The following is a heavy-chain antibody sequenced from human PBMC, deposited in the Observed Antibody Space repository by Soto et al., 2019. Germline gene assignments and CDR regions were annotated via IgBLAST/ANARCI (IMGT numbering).Heavy chain of an antibody. V-gene: IGHV3-11*05. CDR1: GFTFSDYY. Sequence: QVQLVESGGGLVKPGGSLRLSCAASGFTFSDYYMSWIRQAPGKGLEWVSYISSSSSYTNYADSVKGRFTISRDNAKNSRYLQMNSLGAEDTAVYYWARDRGGSGSYSFDYWGQGTLVTVSS. J-gene: IGHJ4*02. CDR3: ARDRGGSGSYSFDY. D-gene: IGHD3-10*01. CDR2: ISSSSSYT.